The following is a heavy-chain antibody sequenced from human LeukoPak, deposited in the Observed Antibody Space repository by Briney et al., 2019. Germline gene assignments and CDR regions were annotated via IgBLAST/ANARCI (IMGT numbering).Heavy chain of an antibody. Sequence: PSETLSLXCTVSGGSISSYYWSWIRQPPGKGLEWIGYIYYSGSTNYNPSLKSRVTISVDTSKNQFSLKLSSVTAADTAVYYCARDRDYYDSSGPGAFDIWGQGTMVTVSS. CDR2: IYYSGST. CDR1: GGSISSYY. J-gene: IGHJ3*02. V-gene: IGHV4-59*01. CDR3: ARDRDYYDSSGPGAFDI. D-gene: IGHD3-22*01.